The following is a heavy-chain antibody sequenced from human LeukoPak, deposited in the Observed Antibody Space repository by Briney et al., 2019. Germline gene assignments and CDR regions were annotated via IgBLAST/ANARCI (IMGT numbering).Heavy chain of an antibody. J-gene: IGHJ4*02. Sequence: PGGSLRLSCAASGFTFSSYWMSWVRQAPGKGLEWVANIKQDGSEKYYVDSVKGRFTISRDNAKNSLYLQMNSLRAEDTAVYYCARRRDENCSSTSCYLGGFDYWGQGTLVTVSS. D-gene: IGHD2-2*01. CDR2: IKQDGSEK. CDR1: GFTFSSYW. CDR3: ARRRDENCSSTSCYLGGFDY. V-gene: IGHV3-7*01.